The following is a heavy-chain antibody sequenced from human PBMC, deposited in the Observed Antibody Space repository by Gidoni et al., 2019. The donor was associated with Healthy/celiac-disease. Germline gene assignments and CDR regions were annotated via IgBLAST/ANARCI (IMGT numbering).Heavy chain of an antibody. V-gene: IGHV3-30*18. CDR2: ISYDGSNK. D-gene: IGHD6-19*01. CDR3: AKDTIAVALEDAFDI. CDR1: GFTFSSYG. J-gene: IGHJ3*02. Sequence: QVQLVESGGGVVQPGRSLRLSCAASGFTFSSYGMHWVRQAPGKGLEWVAVISYDGSNKYYADSVKGRFTISRDNSKNTLYLQMNSLRAEDTAVYYCAKDTIAVALEDAFDIWGQGTMVTVSS.